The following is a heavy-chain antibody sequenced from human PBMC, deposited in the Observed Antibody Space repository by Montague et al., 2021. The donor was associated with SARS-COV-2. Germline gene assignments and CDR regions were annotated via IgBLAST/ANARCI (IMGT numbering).Heavy chain of an antibody. V-gene: IGHV4-39*02. Sequence: SETLSLTCTVSDDSSSSSIYYWGWIRQPPGKGLEWIGSISYSASTYHNPSLHSRVAISADTSKKRFSLRLTSVTAADTAVYFCARDHYHRSWFKYWGPGTLVTVSS. J-gene: IGHJ1*01. D-gene: IGHD6-13*01. CDR1: DDSSSSSIYY. CDR2: ISYSAST. CDR3: ARDHYHRSWFKY.